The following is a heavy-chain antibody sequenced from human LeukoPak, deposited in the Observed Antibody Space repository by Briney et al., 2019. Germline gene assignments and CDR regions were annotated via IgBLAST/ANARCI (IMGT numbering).Heavy chain of an antibody. J-gene: IGHJ4*02. V-gene: IGHV3-53*01. CDR1: GFTVSTNY. D-gene: IGHD3-10*01. CDR2: IYSGGST. CDR3: TRDRYYGSGIFDY. Sequence: PGGSLRLSCAASGFTVSTNYMSWVRQAPGKGLEWVSLIYSGGSTYYADSVKGRFTISRDNSKNTLYFQMNSLRAEDTAVYYCTRDRYYGSGIFDYWGQGTLVTVSS.